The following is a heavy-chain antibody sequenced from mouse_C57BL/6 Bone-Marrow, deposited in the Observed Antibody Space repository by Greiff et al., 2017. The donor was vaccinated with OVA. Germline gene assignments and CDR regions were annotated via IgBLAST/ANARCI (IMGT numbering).Heavy chain of an antibody. CDR1: GYTFTDYY. Sequence: EVQLQQSGPVLVKPGASVKMSCKASGYTFTDYYMNWVKQSHGKSLEWIGVINPYNGGTSYNQKFKGKATLTADKSSSTAYMQFSSLTSEDSAIYYCARDGYYGYFDVWGTGTTVTVSS. CDR3: ARDGYYGYFDV. J-gene: IGHJ1*03. D-gene: IGHD2-3*01. V-gene: IGHV1-19*01. CDR2: INPYNGGT.